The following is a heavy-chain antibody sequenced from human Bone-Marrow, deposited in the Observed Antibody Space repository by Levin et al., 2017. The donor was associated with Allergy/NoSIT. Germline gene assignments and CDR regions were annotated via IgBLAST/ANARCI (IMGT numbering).Heavy chain of an antibody. CDR3: AGKYRLPTGYYGLDV. D-gene: IGHD2-2*01. Sequence: LSLTCAVSGFIISNTYMSWLRQAPGKDLEWVSVIYSSGGTYYADSVKGRFTISRDNSKNTLFLQMDSLRVDDTAVYYCAGKYRLPTGYYGLDVWGQGTTVTVS. J-gene: IGHJ6*02. CDR2: IYSSGGT. CDR1: GFIISNTY. V-gene: IGHV3-53*01.